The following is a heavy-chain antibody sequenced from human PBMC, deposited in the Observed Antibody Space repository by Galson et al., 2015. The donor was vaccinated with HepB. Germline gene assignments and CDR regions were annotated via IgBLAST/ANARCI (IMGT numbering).Heavy chain of an antibody. Sequence: SLRLSCAASGFTFSSYAMSWVRQAPGKGLEWVSAISGSGGSTYYADSVKGRFTISRDNSKNTLYLQMNSLRAEDTAVYYCAKQYSGGCAFDAFDIWVQGTMVTVSS. D-gene: IGHD2-15*01. J-gene: IGHJ3*02. CDR2: ISGSGGST. CDR1: GFTFSSYA. CDR3: AKQYSGGCAFDAFDI. V-gene: IGHV3-23*01.